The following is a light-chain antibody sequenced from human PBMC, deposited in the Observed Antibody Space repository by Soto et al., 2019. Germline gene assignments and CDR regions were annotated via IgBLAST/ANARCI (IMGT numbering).Light chain of an antibody. J-gene: IGLJ2*01. CDR1: SSDVGKYNS. CDR3: CSYAGRYTLL. CDR2: DVT. V-gene: IGLV2-11*01. Sequence: QSALTQPRSVSGSPGQTVAISCTGTSSDVGKYNSVSWYQQHPGKAPKLIIYDVTKRPSGVPDRFSGSKSGDTASLTISGLQTEDEAEYSCCSYAGRYTLLFGGGTKVTVL.